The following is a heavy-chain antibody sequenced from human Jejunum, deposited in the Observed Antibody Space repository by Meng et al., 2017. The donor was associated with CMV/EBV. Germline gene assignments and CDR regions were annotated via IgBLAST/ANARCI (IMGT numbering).Heavy chain of an antibody. J-gene: IGHJ6*02. V-gene: IGHV5-51*01. Sequence: TSYWIGWVRQMPGKGLEWMGIIYPGDSDTRYSPSFQGQVTISADKSISTAYLQWSSLKASDTAMYYCARVVVTATPGFYYYYGVDVWGQGTTVTVSS. CDR1: TSYW. CDR3: ARVVVTATPGFYYYYGVDV. CDR2: IYPGDSDT. D-gene: IGHD2-15*01.